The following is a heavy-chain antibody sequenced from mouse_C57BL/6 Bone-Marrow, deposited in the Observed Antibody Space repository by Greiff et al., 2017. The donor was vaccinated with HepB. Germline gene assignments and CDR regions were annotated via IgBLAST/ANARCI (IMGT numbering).Heavy chain of an antibody. V-gene: IGHV1-42*01. CDR3: ARRPGLFDY. J-gene: IGHJ2*01. CDR1: GYSFTGYY. Sequence: VQLQQSGPELVKPGASVKISCKASGYSFTGYYMNWVKQSPEKSVEWIGEINPSTGGTTYNQKFKAKATLTVDKSSSTAYMQLKSLTSEDSAVYYGARRPGLFDYWGQGTTLTVSS. CDR2: INPSTGGT.